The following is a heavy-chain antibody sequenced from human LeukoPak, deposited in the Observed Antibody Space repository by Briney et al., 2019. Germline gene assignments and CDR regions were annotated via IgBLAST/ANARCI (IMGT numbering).Heavy chain of an antibody. J-gene: IGHJ3*02. CDR2: ISYDGSNK. CDR1: GFTFSSYA. CDR3: AKAYSSSWRYDAFDI. V-gene: IGHV3-30-3*02. D-gene: IGHD6-13*01. Sequence: GGSLRLSCAASGFTFSSYAMHWVRQAPGKGLEWVAVISYDGSNKYYADSVKGRFTISRDNSKNTLYLQMNSLRAEDTAVYYCAKAYSSSWRYDAFDIWGQGTMVTVSS.